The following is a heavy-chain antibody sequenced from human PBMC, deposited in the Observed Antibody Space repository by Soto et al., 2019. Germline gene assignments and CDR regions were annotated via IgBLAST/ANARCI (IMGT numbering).Heavy chain of an antibody. V-gene: IGHV4-61*08. Sequence: SEILSLTCAVSGGSISSGGCYWSWIRQPPGKGLEWIGYIYYSGSTNYNPSLKSRVTISVDTSKNQFSLKLSSVTAADTAVYYCARFNWYFDLWGRGTLLTVSS. J-gene: IGHJ2*01. CDR1: GGSISSGGCY. CDR2: IYYSGST. CDR3: ARFNWYFDL.